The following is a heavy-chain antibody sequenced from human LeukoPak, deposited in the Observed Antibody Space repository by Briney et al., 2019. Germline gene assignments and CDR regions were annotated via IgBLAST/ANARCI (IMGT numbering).Heavy chain of an antibody. Sequence: GGSLRLSCAASGFTFRTFGMNWVRQVPGKGLVWVAHINTNGNSATYADSVKGRFTISRDNAKSTLYLQMNSLRADDTAIYYCARDNAYTFDYWGQGTLVTVSS. CDR2: INTNGNSA. J-gene: IGHJ4*02. CDR1: GFTFRTFG. D-gene: IGHD5-24*01. V-gene: IGHV3-74*01. CDR3: ARDNAYTFDY.